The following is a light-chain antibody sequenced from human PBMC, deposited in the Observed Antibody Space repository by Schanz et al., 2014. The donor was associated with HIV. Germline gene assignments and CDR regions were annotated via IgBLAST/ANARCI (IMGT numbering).Light chain of an antibody. CDR3: QQYGSSPRLT. J-gene: IGKJ4*01. CDR1: QSVSSY. V-gene: IGKV3-20*01. Sequence: EIVLTQSPATLSLSPGERATLSCRASQSVSSYLAWYQQKPGQAPRLLIYDASNRATGIPARFSGSGSGTDFTLTITGLEPEDFAVYYCQQYGSSPRLTFGGGTTVEIK. CDR2: DAS.